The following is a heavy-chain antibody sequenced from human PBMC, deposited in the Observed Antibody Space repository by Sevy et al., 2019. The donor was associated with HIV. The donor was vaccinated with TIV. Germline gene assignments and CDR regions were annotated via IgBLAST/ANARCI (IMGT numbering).Heavy chain of an antibody. J-gene: IGHJ1*01. D-gene: IGHD1-26*01. CDR3: ARAPSGSQGPGQYFHH. CDR2: ITPNNRNT. CDR1: GYTFTNYH. Sequence: ASVKVSCKASGYTFTNYHITWVRQAPGQGLEWMGWITPNNRNTEYVQRLQGRVTMTTDTSTSTAYMELRNLKSDDTAVYYCARAPSGSQGPGQYFHHWGQGTLVTVSS. V-gene: IGHV1-18*01.